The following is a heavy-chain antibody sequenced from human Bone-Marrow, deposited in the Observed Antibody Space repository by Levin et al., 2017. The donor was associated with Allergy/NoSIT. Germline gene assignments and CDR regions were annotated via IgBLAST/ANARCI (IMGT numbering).Heavy chain of an antibody. D-gene: IGHD3-10*01. Sequence: LRLSCTISGGSISSESYTWDWIRQPAGKGLEWIGRLYASGSTKNNPSLKGRVTISLDTPKNQFSLEVNSVTAADTAVYYCARETLVQGVLGRRYYYIDVWGKGTTVTVSS. CDR2: LYASGST. J-gene: IGHJ6*03. CDR1: GGSISSESYT. CDR3: ARETLVQGVLGRRYYYIDV. V-gene: IGHV4-61*02.